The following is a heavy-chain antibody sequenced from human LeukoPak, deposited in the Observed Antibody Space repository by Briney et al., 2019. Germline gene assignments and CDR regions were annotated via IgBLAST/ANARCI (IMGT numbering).Heavy chain of an antibody. CDR3: AREGAPLPGIAPHAIDY. J-gene: IGHJ4*02. Sequence: GGSLRLSCAASGFTFSTYWMHWVRQAPGKGLVWVSRIEGDGRSTSYADSVKGRFTISRDTAKNTLYLQMNSLRAEDTAVYYCAREGAPLPGIAPHAIDYWGQGTLVTVSS. D-gene: IGHD6-13*01. CDR2: IEGDGRST. V-gene: IGHV3-74*01. CDR1: GFTFSTYW.